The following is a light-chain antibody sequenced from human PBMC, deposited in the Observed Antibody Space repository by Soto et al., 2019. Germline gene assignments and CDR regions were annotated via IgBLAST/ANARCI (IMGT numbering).Light chain of an antibody. V-gene: IGKV3-20*01. J-gene: IGKJ1*01. CDR3: QHYGDSSWT. CDR2: GTS. CDR1: RSVSDTL. Sequence: EIVLRQSPGTLSLSAGERATLSCRADRSVSDTLLTWFQQKPGQAPRLLIFGTSNRAPGIPDRFSGSGSGTDFTLTISRLEPDDFAVYYCQHYGDSSWTFGQGTKVDTK.